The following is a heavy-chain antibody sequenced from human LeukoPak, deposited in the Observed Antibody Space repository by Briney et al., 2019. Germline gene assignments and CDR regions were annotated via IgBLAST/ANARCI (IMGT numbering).Heavy chain of an antibody. CDR2: ISAYNGNT. J-gene: IGHJ6*03. V-gene: IGHV1-18*01. D-gene: IGHD3-10*01. CDR3: ARYGSGSWKYYYYYYMDV. Sequence: GASVKVSCKASGYTFTSYGISWVRQAPGQGLEWMGWISAYNGNTNYAQKLQGRVTMTTDTSTSTAYMELRSLRSDDTAVYYCARYGSGSWKYYYYYYMDVWGEGTTVTVSS. CDR1: GYTFTSYG.